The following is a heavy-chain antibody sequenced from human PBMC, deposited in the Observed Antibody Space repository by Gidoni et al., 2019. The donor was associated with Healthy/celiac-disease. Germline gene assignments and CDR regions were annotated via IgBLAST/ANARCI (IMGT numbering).Heavy chain of an antibody. J-gene: IGHJ4*02. D-gene: IGHD6-25*01. CDR3: ARRGLKVGQRLGGGGY. CDR2: VDWDYDK. V-gene: IGHV2-70*04. CDR1: GFSLSTSGMR. Sequence: QVTLKESGPALVKPTQTLTLTCTFSGFSLSTSGMRVSWIRQPPGKALEWLARVDWDYDKYGSTSLKTRLPIPKATSKNQWVLTMTNMDPVDTAAYYWARRGLKVGQRLGGGGYWGQGTLVTVSS.